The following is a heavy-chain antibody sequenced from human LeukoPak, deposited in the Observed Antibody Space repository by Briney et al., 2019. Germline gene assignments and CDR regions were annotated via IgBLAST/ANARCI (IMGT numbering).Heavy chain of an antibody. CDR2: INPNSGGT. CDR3: ARTYGSGSTPPDY. Sequence: ASVKVSCKASGYTFTGYYMHWVRQAPGQGLEWMGWINPNSGGTNYAQKFQGRVTMTRDTSISTAYMELSRLRSDDTAVYYRARTYGSGSTPPDYWGQGTLVTVSS. D-gene: IGHD3-10*01. J-gene: IGHJ4*02. CDR1: GYTFTGYY. V-gene: IGHV1-2*02.